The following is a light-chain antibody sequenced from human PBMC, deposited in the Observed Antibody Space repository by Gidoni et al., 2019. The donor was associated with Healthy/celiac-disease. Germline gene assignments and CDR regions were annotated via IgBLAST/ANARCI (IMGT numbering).Light chain of an antibody. CDR3: AAWDDSLSGVV. CDR2: RNN. Sequence: QSVLPQPPSASGPTGQRVTISCSGSSSNIGSNYVYWYQQLPGTAPKLLIYRNNQRPSGVPDRFSGSKSGTSASLAISGLRSEDEADYYCAAWDDSLSGVVFGGGTKLTVL. CDR1: SSNIGSNY. V-gene: IGLV1-47*01. J-gene: IGLJ2*01.